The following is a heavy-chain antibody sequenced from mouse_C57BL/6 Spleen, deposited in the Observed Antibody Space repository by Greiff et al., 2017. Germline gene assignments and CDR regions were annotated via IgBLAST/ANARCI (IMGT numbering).Heavy chain of an antibody. Sequence: EVKLVESEGGLVQPGSSMKLSCTASGFTFSDYYMAWVRQVPEKGLEWVANINYDGSSTYYLDSLKSRFIISRDNAKNILYLQMSSLKSEDTATYYCARDRYYGSSYLLYWYFDVWGTGTTVTVSS. J-gene: IGHJ1*03. V-gene: IGHV5-16*01. D-gene: IGHD1-1*01. CDR1: GFTFSDYY. CDR2: INYDGSST. CDR3: ARDRYYGSSYLLYWYFDV.